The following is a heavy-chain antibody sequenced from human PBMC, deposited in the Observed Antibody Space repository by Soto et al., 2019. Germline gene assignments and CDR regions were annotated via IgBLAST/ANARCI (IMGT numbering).Heavy chain of an antibody. V-gene: IGHV4-59*01. D-gene: IGHD6-19*01. CDR2: IYYSGST. J-gene: IGHJ5*02. Sequence: SESLSLTCTVSGGSISSYYWSWIRQPPGKGLEWIGYIYYSGSTNYNPSLKSRVTISVDTSKNQFSLKLSSVTAADTAVYYCARGHSGWSNWFDPWGQGTLVTVSS. CDR1: GGSISSYY. CDR3: ARGHSGWSNWFDP.